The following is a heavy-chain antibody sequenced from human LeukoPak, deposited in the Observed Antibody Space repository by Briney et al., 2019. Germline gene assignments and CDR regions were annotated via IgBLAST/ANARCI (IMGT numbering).Heavy chain of an antibody. CDR2: ISAYNGNT. J-gene: IGHJ6*03. CDR1: GYTFTSYG. V-gene: IGHV1-18*01. CDR3: ARVLVPADYYYYYRDV. D-gene: IGHD2-2*01. Sequence: GASVKVSCKASGYTFTSYGISWVRQAPGQGLEWMGWISAYNGNTNYAQRLQGRVTMTTDTSTSTAYMELRSLRSDDTAVYYCARVLVPADYYYYYRDVGGKGTTVTVS.